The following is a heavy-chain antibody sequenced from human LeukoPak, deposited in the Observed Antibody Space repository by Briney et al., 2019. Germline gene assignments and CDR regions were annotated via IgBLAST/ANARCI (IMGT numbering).Heavy chain of an antibody. J-gene: IGHJ4*02. CDR3: AKAIWDDSSGYSFDY. Sequence: GGSLRLSCAASGFTFDDYAMHWVRQAPGKGLEWVSGISWNSGSIGYADSVKGRFTISRDNAKNSLYLQMNSLRAEDTALYYCAKAIWDDSSGYSFDYWGQGTLVTVSS. CDR1: GFTFDDYA. V-gene: IGHV3-9*01. CDR2: ISWNSGSI. D-gene: IGHD3-22*01.